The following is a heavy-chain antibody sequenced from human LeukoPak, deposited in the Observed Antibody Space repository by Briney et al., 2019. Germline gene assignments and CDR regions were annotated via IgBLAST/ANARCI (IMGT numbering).Heavy chain of an antibody. Sequence: GGSLRLSCAASGFTFSSYWMSWVRQAPGKGLEWVSAISGSGGSTYYADSVKGRFTISRDNSKNTLYLQMNSLRAGDTAVYYCAKGGYSSSWYPGWGQGTLVTVSS. D-gene: IGHD6-13*01. CDR3: AKGGYSSSWYPG. V-gene: IGHV3-23*01. CDR2: ISGSGGST. J-gene: IGHJ4*02. CDR1: GFTFSSYW.